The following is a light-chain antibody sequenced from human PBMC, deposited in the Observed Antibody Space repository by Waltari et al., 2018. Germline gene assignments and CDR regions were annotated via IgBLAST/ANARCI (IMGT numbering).Light chain of an antibody. CDR1: ILRVLY. CDR2: GKN. J-gene: IGLJ2*01. CDR3: GSRDMNGAVI. Sequence: SSELTQDPAVSVALGQTVRIKCQGDILRVLYGNWCRQKPGQAPTLVLYGKNNRPSGVPARFSSCSSGNRASLTISGAQADDEAVYYCGSRDMNGAVIFGGGTKLTVL. V-gene: IGLV3-19*01.